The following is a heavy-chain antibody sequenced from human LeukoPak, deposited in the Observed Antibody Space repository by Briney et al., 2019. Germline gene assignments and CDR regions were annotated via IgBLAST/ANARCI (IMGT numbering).Heavy chain of an antibody. J-gene: IGHJ5*02. Sequence: GGSLRLSCAAPGLTLSNYAMSWVRQAPGKGLEWVSAISGSGGSTYYADSVKGRFTISRDNSKNTLYLQMNSLRAEDTAVYYCAKVDDSSGYYQNWFDPWGQGTLVTVSS. V-gene: IGHV3-23*01. CDR2: ISGSGGST. D-gene: IGHD3-22*01. CDR3: AKVDDSSGYYQNWFDP. CDR1: GLTLSNYA.